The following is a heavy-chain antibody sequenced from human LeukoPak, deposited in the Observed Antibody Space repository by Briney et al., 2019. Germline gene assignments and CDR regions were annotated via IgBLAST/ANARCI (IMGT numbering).Heavy chain of an antibody. V-gene: IGHV1-69*01. CDR3: ARDSEVRGVNLLWY. CDR1: GGTFSNYA. Sequence: SVKVSCKASGGTFSNYAISWVRQAPGQGLEWMGGIIPIFGTANYAQKFQGRVTITADESTTAAYMELSSLKSEDTAVYYCARDSEVRGVNLLWYWGQGTLVTVSS. D-gene: IGHD3-10*01. J-gene: IGHJ4*02. CDR2: IIPIFGTA.